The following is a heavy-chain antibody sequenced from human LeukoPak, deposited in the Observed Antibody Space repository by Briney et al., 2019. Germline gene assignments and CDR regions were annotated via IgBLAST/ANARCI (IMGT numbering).Heavy chain of an antibody. V-gene: IGHV4-59*01. CDR1: GGSINGYY. D-gene: IGHD1-1*01. CDR2: IYCGGST. CDR3: AREYWNDY. Sequence: SETLSLTCTVSGGSINGYYWGWIRQPPGKGLEWIGYIYCGGSTNYNPSLKSRVTISVDTSKNQFSLKLSSVTAADTAVYYCAREYWNDYWGQGSLVTVSS. J-gene: IGHJ4*02.